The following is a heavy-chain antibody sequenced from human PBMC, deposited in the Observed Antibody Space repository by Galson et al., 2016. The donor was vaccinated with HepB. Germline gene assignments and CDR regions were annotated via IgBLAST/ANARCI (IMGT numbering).Heavy chain of an antibody. CDR3: AKDQRAGYYGSSGYLPPVDY. D-gene: IGHD3-22*01. CDR2: ISYDGINK. Sequence: SLRLSCAASEFIFSSYGVHWVRQAPGKGLEWVAVISYDGINKYYADSVKGRFTISRDNSKNTLYLQMNSLRAEDTAVYYCAKDQRAGYYGSSGYLPPVDYWGQGTLVTVSS. CDR1: EFIFSSYG. J-gene: IGHJ4*02. V-gene: IGHV3-30*18.